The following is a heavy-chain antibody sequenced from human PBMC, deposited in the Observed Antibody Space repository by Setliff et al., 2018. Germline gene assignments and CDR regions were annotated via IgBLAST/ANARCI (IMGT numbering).Heavy chain of an antibody. J-gene: IGHJ4*02. V-gene: IGHV1-69*05. CDR1: GGTFSSYA. Sequence: ASVKVSCKASGGTFSSYAISWVRQAPGQGLEWMGGIIPIFGTANYAQKFRGRVTITTDESTSTAYMELSSLRSEDTAVYYCARGNYYDSSGYSVDYWGQGTLVTVSS. CDR3: ARGNYYDSSGYSVDY. D-gene: IGHD3-22*01. CDR2: IIPIFGTA.